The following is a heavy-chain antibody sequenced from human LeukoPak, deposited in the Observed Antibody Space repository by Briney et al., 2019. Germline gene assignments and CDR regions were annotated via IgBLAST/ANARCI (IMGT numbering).Heavy chain of an antibody. CDR1: EFTFSNYW. CDR2: INQDGTKK. Sequence: GGSLRLSCAASEFTFSNYWMSWVRQAPGKGLEWVANINQDGTKKYYVDSVKGRFTISRDNAKNSLYLQVNSLRAEDTAVLYCAREATGTTAAFDMWGQGTMVTVSS. J-gene: IGHJ3*02. V-gene: IGHV3-7*01. D-gene: IGHD2/OR15-2a*01. CDR3: AREATGTTAAFDM.